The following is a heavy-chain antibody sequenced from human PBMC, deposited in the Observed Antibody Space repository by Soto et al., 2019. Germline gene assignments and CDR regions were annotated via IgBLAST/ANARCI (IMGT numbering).Heavy chain of an antibody. CDR1: GGSISSGGYS. CDR2: TYQSGSA. V-gene: IGHV4-30-2*06. J-gene: IGHJ6*02. Sequence: SDTLSLTCTVSGGSISSGGYSWTWIRQSPGKGLEWIGYTYQSGSAYYNPSLKSRVTISVDRSKNQFSLNLTSVTAADTAVYYCARDYYGMDVWGQGTTVTVSS. CDR3: ARDYYGMDV.